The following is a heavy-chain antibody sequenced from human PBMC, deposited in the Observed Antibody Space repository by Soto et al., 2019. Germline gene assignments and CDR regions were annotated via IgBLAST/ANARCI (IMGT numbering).Heavy chain of an antibody. CDR1: GFTFSSYE. CDR2: ISSSGSTI. J-gene: IGHJ3*02. Sequence: GGSLRLSCAASGFTFSSYEMNWVRQAPGKGLEWVSYISSSGSTIYYADSVKGRFTISRDNAKNSLYLQMNSLRAEDTAVYYCARDNYYDSSGYYRLTYDAFDIWGQGTMVTVSS. D-gene: IGHD3-22*01. CDR3: ARDNYYDSSGYYRLTYDAFDI. V-gene: IGHV3-48*03.